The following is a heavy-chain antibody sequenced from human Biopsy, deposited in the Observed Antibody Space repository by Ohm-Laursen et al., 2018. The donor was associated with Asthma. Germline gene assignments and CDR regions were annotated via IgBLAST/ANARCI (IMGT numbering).Heavy chain of an antibody. CDR1: GGSVSSGSHY. J-gene: IGHJ4*02. Sequence: SDTLSLTCTVSGGSVSSGSHYWSWIRQPPGKGLGWIGYISYSGSTNYNPSLKSRVTISVDTSKNQFSLKLSSVTAADTAVYYCARDFVDSAMDYFDYWGQGTLVTVSS. CDR2: ISYSGST. D-gene: IGHD5-18*01. CDR3: ARDFVDSAMDYFDY. V-gene: IGHV4-61*01.